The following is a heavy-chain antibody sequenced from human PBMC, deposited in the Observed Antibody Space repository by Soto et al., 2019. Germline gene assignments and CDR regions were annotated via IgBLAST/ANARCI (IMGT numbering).Heavy chain of an antibody. V-gene: IGHV4-30-4*01. CDR1: GGSIISGDYY. D-gene: IGHD2-15*01. J-gene: IGHJ6*02. CDR2: IYYSGST. CDR3: ARRGVVASYYYYYGMDV. Sequence: SETLSLTCTVSGGSIISGDYYWIWIRQPPGKGLEWIGYIYYSGSTYYNPSLKSRVTISVDTSKNQFSLKLSSVTAADTAVYYCARRGVVASYYYYYGMDVWGQGTTVTVSS.